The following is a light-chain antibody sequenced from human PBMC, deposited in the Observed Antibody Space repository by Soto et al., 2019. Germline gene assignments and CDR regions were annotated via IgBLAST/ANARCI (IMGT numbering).Light chain of an antibody. CDR3: CSYTSISTVV. CDR1: TNDVGGYNY. J-gene: IGLJ1*01. CDR2: GVS. Sequence: QSALTQPASVSGSPGQSSTISCTGTTNDVGGYNYVTWYPQYPGKAPRLIIYGVSKRPPGVSDRFSGSKSGSTASLTVSGLQPADEADYFFCSYTSISTVVFGIGSKLTVL. V-gene: IGLV2-14*01.